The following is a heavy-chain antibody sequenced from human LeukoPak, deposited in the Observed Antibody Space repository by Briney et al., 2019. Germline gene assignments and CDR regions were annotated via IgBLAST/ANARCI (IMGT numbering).Heavy chain of an antibody. Sequence: SETLSLTCTVSGGSISSYYWSWIRQPAGKGLEWIGYIYYSGSTNYNPSLKSRVTISVDTSKNQFSLKLSSVTAADTAVYYCARVMTTVTTFDYWGQGTLVTVSS. J-gene: IGHJ4*02. D-gene: IGHD4-11*01. CDR3: ARVMTTVTTFDY. CDR1: GGSISSYY. CDR2: IYYSGST. V-gene: IGHV4-59*01.